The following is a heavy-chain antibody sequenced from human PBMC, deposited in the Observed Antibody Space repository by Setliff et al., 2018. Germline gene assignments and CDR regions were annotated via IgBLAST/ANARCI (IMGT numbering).Heavy chain of an antibody. CDR1: GYTLTNYP. CDR3: ARQGGNYYFQY. V-gene: IGHV1-3*03. D-gene: IGHD3-16*01. Sequence: ASVTVSCKASGYTLTNYPIHWLRQAPGQRPEWMGWINVGNGNTKYSQEFQGRVTLTRDTSASTAYVELSSLTSEDMAVYYCARQGGNYYFQYWGQGTLVTVSS. J-gene: IGHJ4*02. CDR2: INVGNGNT.